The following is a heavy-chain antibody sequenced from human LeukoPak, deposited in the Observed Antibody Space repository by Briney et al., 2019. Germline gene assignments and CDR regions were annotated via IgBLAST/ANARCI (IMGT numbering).Heavy chain of an antibody. J-gene: IGHJ4*02. V-gene: IGHV1-69*06. CDR1: GGTFSSYA. D-gene: IGHD3-9*01. Sequence: GASVKVSCKASGGTFSSYAISWVRQAPGQGLEWMGGIIPIFGTANYAQKFKGGVTITADKSTSTAYMELSSLRSEDTAVYYCARGQRLRYFDWLFDYWGQGTLVTVSS. CDR2: IIPIFGTA. CDR3: ARGQRLRYFDWLFDY.